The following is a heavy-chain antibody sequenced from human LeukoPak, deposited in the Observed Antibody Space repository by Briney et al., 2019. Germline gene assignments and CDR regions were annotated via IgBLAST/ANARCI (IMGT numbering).Heavy chain of an antibody. CDR2: IKYNGSSK. V-gene: IGHV3-30*04. J-gene: IGHJ6*04. Sequence: GGSLRLSCAASGFTFRSYSMSWVRQAPGKGLEWVADIKYNGSSKYYAYSVRGRFTFSRASAKYKLYLQMNSLGAEDRAVYYCTKDLYGSGSKSCGMDVWGKGTTVTVSS. D-gene: IGHD3-10*01. CDR3: TKDLYGSGSKSCGMDV. CDR1: GFTFRSYS.